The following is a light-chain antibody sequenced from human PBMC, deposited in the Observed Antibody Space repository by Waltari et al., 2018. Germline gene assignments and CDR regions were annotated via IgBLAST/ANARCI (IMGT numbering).Light chain of an antibody. V-gene: IGKV1-33*01. CDR2: DTS. CDR3: QQYENFPVT. J-gene: IGKJ5*01. CDR1: QDISNY. Sequence: DIQVTQSPSSLSASVGDRVTITCQASQDISNYLNWYQQKPGKAPKLLIYDTSHLQTGVPSRFSGTGGGTDFTFTISSLQPEDIATYYRQQYENFPVTFGQGTRLEIK.